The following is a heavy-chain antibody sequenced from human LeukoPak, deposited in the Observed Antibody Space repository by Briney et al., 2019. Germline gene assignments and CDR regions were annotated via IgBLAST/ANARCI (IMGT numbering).Heavy chain of an antibody. CDR1: GFTFSTYA. CDR2: VSTSGGDT. J-gene: IGHJ4*02. Sequence: PGGSLRLSCAASGFTFSTYAMSWVRQAPGKGLEWVSSVSTSGGDTYNADSVKGRFTISRDNSKNTLYLQMNSLRAEDTAVYYCAKYLGYGYYDILTGPFGPVFDYWGQGTLVTVSS. D-gene: IGHD3-9*01. V-gene: IGHV3-23*01. CDR3: AKYLGYGYYDILTGPFGPVFDY.